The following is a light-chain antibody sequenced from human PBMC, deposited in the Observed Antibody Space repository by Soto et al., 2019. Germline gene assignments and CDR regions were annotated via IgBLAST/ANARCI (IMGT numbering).Light chain of an antibody. J-gene: IGKJ1*01. CDR2: GAS. V-gene: IGKV3-20*01. CDR1: QSVSSSY. CDR3: HQYGSSPWT. Sequence: EIVLTQSPGTLSLSPGERATLSCRASQSVSSSYLAWYQQKPGQAPRLLIYGASSRATGIPDRLSGSGSGTDFTLPISRVEPDDFAVYYCHQYGSSPWTFGQGTKVEIK.